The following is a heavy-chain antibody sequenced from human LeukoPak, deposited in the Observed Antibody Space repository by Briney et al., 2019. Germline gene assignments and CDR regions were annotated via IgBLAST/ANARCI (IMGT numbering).Heavy chain of an antibody. D-gene: IGHD3-10*01. CDR1: GYFISSGYY. CDR3: ARDLSLVGDDAFDI. J-gene: IGHJ3*02. Sequence: SETLSLTCSVSGYFISSGYYWGWIRQPPGKGLEWIGSIYHSGTTYYNPSLKSRVTMSVDTSKNQFSLKLSSVTAADTAVYYCARDLSLVGDDAFDIWGQGTMVTVSS. V-gene: IGHV4-38-2*02. CDR2: IYHSGTT.